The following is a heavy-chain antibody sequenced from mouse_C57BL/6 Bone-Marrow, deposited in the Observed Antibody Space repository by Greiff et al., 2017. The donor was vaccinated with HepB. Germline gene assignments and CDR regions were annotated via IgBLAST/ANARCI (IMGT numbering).Heavy chain of an antibody. CDR1: GYAFSSSW. Sequence: VQLQESGPELVKPGASVKISCKATGYAFSSSWMNWVKQRPGKGLEWIGRIFPGAGDTNYNGKFKGKATLTADNSSSTAYMQLSSLTTEDSAVFFCARSTMVRRMDYWGQGTSVTVSS. CDR2: IFPGAGDT. D-gene: IGHD2-2*01. CDR3: ARSTMVRRMDY. J-gene: IGHJ4*01. V-gene: IGHV1-82*01.